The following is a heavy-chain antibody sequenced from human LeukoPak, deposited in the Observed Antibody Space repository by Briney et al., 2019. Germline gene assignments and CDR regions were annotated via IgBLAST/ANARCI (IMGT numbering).Heavy chain of an antibody. CDR2: IIPIFGTA. CDR3: ARKHFWSGHDAFDI. Sequence: SVKVSCKASGGTFSSYAISWVRQAPGQGLEWMGGIIPIFGTANYAQKFQGRVTITADESTSTAYMELSSLRSEDTAVYYCARKHFWSGHDAFDIWGQGTMVSVSS. D-gene: IGHD3-3*02. V-gene: IGHV1-69*13. CDR1: GGTFSSYA. J-gene: IGHJ3*02.